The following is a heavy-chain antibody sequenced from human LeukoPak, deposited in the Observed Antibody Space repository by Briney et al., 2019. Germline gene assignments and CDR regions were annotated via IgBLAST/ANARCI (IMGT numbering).Heavy chain of an antibody. Sequence: SETLSLTCTVSGGSISSSSYYWGWIRQPPGKGLEWIGSIYYSGSTYYNPSLKSRVTISVDTSKNQFSLKLSSVTAADTAVYYCARHSGSYLFTTLSDYWGQGTLVTVSS. CDR3: ARHSGSYLFTTLSDY. D-gene: IGHD1-26*01. CDR2: IYYSGST. J-gene: IGHJ4*02. CDR1: GGSISSSSYY. V-gene: IGHV4-39*01.